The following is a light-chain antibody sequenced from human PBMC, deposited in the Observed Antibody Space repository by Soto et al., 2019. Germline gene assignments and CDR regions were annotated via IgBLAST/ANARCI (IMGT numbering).Light chain of an antibody. J-gene: IGKJ1*01. CDR1: QSVSSSY. CDR3: QQYHTSPLT. V-gene: IGKV3-20*01. CDR2: GAS. Sequence: EIVLTQSPGTLSLSPGERATFSCRASQSVSSSYIAWYQQKRGQAPRRLIYGASIRATGIPDRFSGSGSGTDFPLTISRLEPEDFALYYCQQYHTSPLTFGQVTKVEIK.